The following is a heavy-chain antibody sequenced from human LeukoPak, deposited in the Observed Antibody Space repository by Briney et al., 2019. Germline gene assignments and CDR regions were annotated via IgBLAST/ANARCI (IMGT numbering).Heavy chain of an antibody. CDR3: ARDYGDYGSHWDAFDI. Sequence: ASVKGSCKASGYTFTDYYIHWVRQAPGQGLEWMGWISPNSGGTKYAQKFQGGVTMTRDTSISTVYMELSRLRSDDTAVYYCARDYGDYGSHWDAFDIWGQGTMVTVSS. CDR1: GYTFTDYY. CDR2: ISPNSGGT. J-gene: IGHJ3*02. D-gene: IGHD4-17*01. V-gene: IGHV1-2*02.